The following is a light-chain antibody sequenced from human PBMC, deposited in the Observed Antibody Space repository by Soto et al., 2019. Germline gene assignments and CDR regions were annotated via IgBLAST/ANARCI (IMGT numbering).Light chain of an antibody. CDR3: QQRSSWPPTIT. V-gene: IGKV3-11*01. Sequence: EIVLKQSPATLSLSPGERATLSCRAIQSVSTYLAWYQQRPGQAPRLLIYDASYRATDIPPRFSGSGCVTDFTLTISSLEPEEFAFYYCQQRSSWPPTITFGQGTRLEIK. CDR2: DAS. CDR1: QSVSTY. J-gene: IGKJ5*01.